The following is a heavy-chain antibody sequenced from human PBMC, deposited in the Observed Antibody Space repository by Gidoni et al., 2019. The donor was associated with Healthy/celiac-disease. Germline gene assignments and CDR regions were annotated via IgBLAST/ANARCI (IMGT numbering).Heavy chain of an antibody. V-gene: IGHV4-31*02. CDR3: ARLAYYYDSSGYPEWAFDI. J-gene: IGHJ3*02. CDR1: GYY. Sequence: GYYWSWIRQHPGKGLEWIGYIYYSGSTYYNPSLKSRVTISVDTSKNQFSLKLSSVTAADTAVYYCARLAYYYDSSGYPEWAFDIWGQGTMVTVSS. CDR2: IYYSGST. D-gene: IGHD3-22*01.